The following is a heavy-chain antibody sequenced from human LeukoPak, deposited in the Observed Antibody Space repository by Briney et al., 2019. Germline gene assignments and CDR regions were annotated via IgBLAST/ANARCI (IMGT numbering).Heavy chain of an antibody. J-gene: IGHJ3*02. V-gene: IGHV4-34*01. D-gene: IGHD3-16*01. CDR3: ARGGGLQPYDAFDI. CDR2: INHSGST. Sequence: SETLSLTCAVYGGSFSGYYWSWIRQPPGKGLEWIGEINHSGSTNYNPSLKSRVTISVDTSKNQFSLKLSSVTAADTAVYYCARGGGLQPYDAFDIWGQGAMVIVSS. CDR1: GGSFSGYY.